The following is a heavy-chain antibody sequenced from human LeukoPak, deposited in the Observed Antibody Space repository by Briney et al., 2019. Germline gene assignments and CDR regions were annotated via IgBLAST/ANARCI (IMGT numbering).Heavy chain of an antibody. Sequence: PGGSLRLSCAASGFTFSSYAMSWVRQAPGKGLEWVSAISGSGGSTYYADSVKGRSTISRDNSKNTLYLQMNSLRAEDTAVYYCAKSALVVVTAYPDYWGQGTLVTVSS. CDR1: GFTFSSYA. V-gene: IGHV3-23*01. CDR3: AKSALVVVTAYPDY. D-gene: IGHD2-21*02. CDR2: ISGSGGST. J-gene: IGHJ4*02.